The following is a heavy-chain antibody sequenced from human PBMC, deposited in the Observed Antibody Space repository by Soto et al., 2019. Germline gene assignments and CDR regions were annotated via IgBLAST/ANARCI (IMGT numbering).Heavy chain of an antibody. CDR1: GGSISSYY. J-gene: IGHJ4*02. CDR2: IYYSGST. V-gene: IGHV4-59*01. CDR3: ARVVVPAAWTFDY. D-gene: IGHD2-2*01. Sequence: PSETLSLTCTVSGGSISSYYLSWIRQPPGKGLEWIGYIYYSGSTNYNPSLKSRVTISVDTSKNQFSLKLSSVTAADTAVYYCARVVVPAAWTFDYWGQGTLVTVSS.